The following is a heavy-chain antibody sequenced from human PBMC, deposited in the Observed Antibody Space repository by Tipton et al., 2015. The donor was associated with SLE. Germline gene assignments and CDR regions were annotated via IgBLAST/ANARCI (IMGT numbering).Heavy chain of an antibody. V-gene: IGHV4-38-2*01. CDR1: GYSISSGCY. J-gene: IGHJ5*02. CDR2: IYHSGST. CDR3: ATNSGYNWFDP. Sequence: TLSLTCAVSGYSISSGCYWGWVRQPPGKGLEWIGSIYHSGSTNYNPSLKSRVTISVDTSKNQFSLKLSSVTAADTAVYYCATNSGYNWFDPWGQGTLVTVSS. D-gene: IGHD5-12*01.